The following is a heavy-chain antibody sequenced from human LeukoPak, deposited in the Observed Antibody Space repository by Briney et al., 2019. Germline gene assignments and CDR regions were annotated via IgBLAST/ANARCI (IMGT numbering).Heavy chain of an antibody. J-gene: IGHJ4*02. CDR1: GYTFTGYH. CDR3: ARDRLMVRGQVGY. D-gene: IGHD3-10*01. CDR2: INPNSGGT. V-gene: IGHV1-2*02. Sequence: ASVQVSCKASGYTFTGYHMHWVRQAPGQGIEWMGWINPNSGGTNYAQKFQGRVTMTRDTSISTAYMELSRLRSDDTAVYYCARDRLMVRGQVGYWGQGTLVTVSS.